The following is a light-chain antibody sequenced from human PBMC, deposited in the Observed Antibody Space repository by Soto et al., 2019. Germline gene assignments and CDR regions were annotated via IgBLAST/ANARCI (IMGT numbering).Light chain of an antibody. CDR1: QSANSNY. Sequence: EIVLTQSPGTLSLSPGERVTLSCRASQSANSNYLAWYQQKPGQAPRLLIYGASTRATGIPDRFSASGSGTDFTLTISRLEPEDFAVYYCQQYGSSPPTYTFGQGTKFDIK. CDR2: GAS. J-gene: IGKJ2*01. V-gene: IGKV3-20*01. CDR3: QQYGSSPPTYT.